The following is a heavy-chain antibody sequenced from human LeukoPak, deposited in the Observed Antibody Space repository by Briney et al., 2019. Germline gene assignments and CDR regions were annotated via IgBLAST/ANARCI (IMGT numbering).Heavy chain of an antibody. CDR3: AKGGEQVTWNFQN. Sequence: PGGALTLSCAPCVFTFDDYGMSWVRQAPGKGLKGVSIISDSGSDTYYADSVRGRFPISRDNSKNTLYLQMNSLRAEDTAVYYCAKGGEQVTWNFQNWGQGTLVTVTS. D-gene: IGHD1/OR15-1a*01. V-gene: IGHV3-23*01. J-gene: IGHJ1*01. CDR2: ISDSGSDT. CDR1: VFTFDDYG.